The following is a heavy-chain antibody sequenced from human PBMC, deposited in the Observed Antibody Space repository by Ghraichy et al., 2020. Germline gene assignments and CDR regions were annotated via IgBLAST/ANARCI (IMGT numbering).Heavy chain of an antibody. D-gene: IGHD7-27*01. CDR1: GFTFSSYA. CDR2: ISGSGGST. Sequence: GGSLRLSCAASGFTFSSYAMSWVRQAPGKGLEWVSAISGSGGSTYYADSVKGRFTISRDNSKNTLYLQMNSLRAEDTAVYYCAKHADPLKRVPGDYPHAAWGFYFDYWGQGTLVTVSS. J-gene: IGHJ4*02. CDR3: AKHADPLKRVPGDYPHAAWGFYFDY. V-gene: IGHV3-23*01.